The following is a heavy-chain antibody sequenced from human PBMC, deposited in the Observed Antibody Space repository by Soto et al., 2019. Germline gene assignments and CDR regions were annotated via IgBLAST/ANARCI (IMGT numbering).Heavy chain of an antibody. CDR2: IYPGDSDT. Sequence: GESLKISCKASGYSFSTYWIAWVRQRPGKGLDWMGIIYPGDSDTRYSPSFQGQVTISVDNSIDTAYLEWTTLRASDSAMYYCARHLKAVAAAMAYWGQGIPVTVSS. CDR3: ARHLKAVAAAMAY. D-gene: IGHD6-19*01. J-gene: IGHJ4*02. CDR1: GYSFSTYW. V-gene: IGHV5-51*01.